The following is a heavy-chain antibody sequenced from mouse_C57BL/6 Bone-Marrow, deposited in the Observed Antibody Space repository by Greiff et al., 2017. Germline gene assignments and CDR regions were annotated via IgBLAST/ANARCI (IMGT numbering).Heavy chain of an antibody. CDR1: GFSLTSYG. D-gene: IGHD2-5*01. J-gene: IGHJ3*01. V-gene: IGHV2-2*01. Sequence: VKLQESGPGLVQPSQSLSITCTVSGFSLTSYGVHWVRQSPGKGLEWLGVIWSGGSTDYNAAFISRLSISKDNSKSQVFFKMNSLQADDTAIYYCARAYYSNYEFAYWGQGTLVTVSA. CDR2: IWSGGST. CDR3: ARAYYSNYEFAY.